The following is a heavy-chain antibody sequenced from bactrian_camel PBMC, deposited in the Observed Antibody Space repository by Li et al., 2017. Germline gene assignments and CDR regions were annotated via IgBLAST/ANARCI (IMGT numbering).Heavy chain of an antibody. CDR1: GFTFSGYG. Sequence: HVQLVESGGGLVQPGGSLRLSCAASGFTFSGYGMSWVRQGPGKGLEWVASVYSDGTLTYYLPSALGRLTISRDNAKTTVYLQLNSLKFEDTPRYYCVKGAEGITYGGRWYATVLDSWGQGTQVTVS. CDR2: VYSDGTLT. CDR3: VKGAEGITYGGRWYATVLDS. D-gene: IGHD6*01. V-gene: IGHV3S7*01. J-gene: IGHJ6*01.